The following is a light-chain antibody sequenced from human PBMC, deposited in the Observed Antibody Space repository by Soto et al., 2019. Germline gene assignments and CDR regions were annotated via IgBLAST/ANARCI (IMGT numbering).Light chain of an antibody. CDR2: EVN. CDR1: SSDVGTYTL. J-gene: IGLJ2*01. V-gene: IGLV2-23*02. CDR3: AAWDDSLNGYVV. Sequence: QSVLTQPASVSGSPGQSITISCTGTSSDVGTYTLVSWYQQHPGKAPKLVIYEVNKRPAGVSKRFSGSKSGDTASLTISGLQAEDEADYYCAAWDDSLNGYVVFGGGTKLTVL.